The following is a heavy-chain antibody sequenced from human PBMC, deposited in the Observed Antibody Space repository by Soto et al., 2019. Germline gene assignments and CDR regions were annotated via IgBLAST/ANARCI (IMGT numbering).Heavy chain of an antibody. D-gene: IGHD6-6*01. V-gene: IGHV3-23*01. Sequence: PGGSLIVSCAASGVPFSTYAMRWVRQAAGKGMEWVSGISGSGGSTYYADSVKGRFTISRDNSKNKLDLQMNSLRAEDTAVYYCAKSTYSRSHSADSWGQGT. J-gene: IGHJ4*02. CDR1: GVPFSTYA. CDR2: ISGSGGST. CDR3: AKSTYSRSHSADS.